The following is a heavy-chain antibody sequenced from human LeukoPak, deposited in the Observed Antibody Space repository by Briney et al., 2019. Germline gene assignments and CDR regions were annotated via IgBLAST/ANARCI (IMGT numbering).Heavy chain of an antibody. D-gene: IGHD4-23*01. CDR1: GFTFSSYG. J-gene: IGHJ4*02. V-gene: IGHV3-23*01. CDR3: AKDLGYGGNPPVYFDY. CDR2: ISDSGVST. Sequence: GGSLRLSCAASGFTFSSYGMNWVRQAPGKGLEWVSAISDSGVSTYYADSVKGRFTVSRDNSKNTLYLQMNSLRAEDTAVYYCAKDLGYGGNPPVYFDYWGQGTLVTVSS.